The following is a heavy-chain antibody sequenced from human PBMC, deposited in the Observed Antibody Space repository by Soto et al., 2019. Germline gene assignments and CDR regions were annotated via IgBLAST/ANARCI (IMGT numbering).Heavy chain of an antibody. CDR2: ISGSGGST. CDR1: GFTFSSYA. D-gene: IGHD3-22*01. J-gene: IGHJ4*02. CDR3: AKGKYYYDSSGYYYPYYFDY. Sequence: GGSLRLSCAASGFTFSSYAMSWVRQAPGKGLEWVSAISGSGGSTYYADSVKGRFTISRDNSKNTLYLQMNSLRAEDTAVYYCAKGKYYYDSSGYYYPYYFDYWGQGTLVTVSS. V-gene: IGHV3-23*01.